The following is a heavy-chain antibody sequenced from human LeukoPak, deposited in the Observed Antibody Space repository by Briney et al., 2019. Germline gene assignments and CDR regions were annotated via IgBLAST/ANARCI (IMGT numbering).Heavy chain of an antibody. V-gene: IGHV1-69*05. J-gene: IGHJ1*01. CDR1: GGTFSSHA. CDR3: ARTDIVVVPAATSAEYFQH. Sequence: ASVKVSCKASGGTFSSHAISWVRQAPGQGLEWMGGIIPIFGTANYAQKFQGRVTITTDESTSTAYMELSSLRSEDTAVYYCARTDIVVVPAATSAEYFQHWGQGTLVTVSS. CDR2: IIPIFGTA. D-gene: IGHD2-2*01.